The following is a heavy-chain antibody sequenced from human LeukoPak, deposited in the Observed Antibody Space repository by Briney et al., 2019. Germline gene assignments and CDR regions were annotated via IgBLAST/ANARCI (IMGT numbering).Heavy chain of an antibody. V-gene: IGHV3-33*01. D-gene: IGHD6-19*01. CDR1: GFTFSSYG. CDR2: IWYDGSNK. J-gene: IGHJ3*02. Sequence: GGSLRLSCAASGFTFSSYGMHWVRQAPGKGLEWVAVIWYDGSNKYYADSVKGRFTISRDNSKNTLYLQMNSLRAEDTAVYYCAADHSSGWDTGGLALDIWGQGTMVTVSS. CDR3: AADHSSGWDTGGLALDI.